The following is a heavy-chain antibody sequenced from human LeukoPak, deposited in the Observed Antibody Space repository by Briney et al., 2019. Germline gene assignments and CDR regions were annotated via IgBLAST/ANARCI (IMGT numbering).Heavy chain of an antibody. D-gene: IGHD3-10*01. CDR1: GFAFSDFY. CDR3: ARDALGSYDY. Sequence: GGSLRLSCAASGFAFSDFYMFWIRQAPGKGLEWISYISNSGSTLYYADSVKGRFTISRDNDKNLLYLQMNSLRADNTAVYYCARDALGSYDYWGQGTLVTVSS. J-gene: IGHJ4*02. CDR2: ISNSGSTL. V-gene: IGHV3-11*01.